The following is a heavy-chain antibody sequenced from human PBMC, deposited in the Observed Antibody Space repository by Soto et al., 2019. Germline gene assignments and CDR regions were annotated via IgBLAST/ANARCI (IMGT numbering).Heavy chain of an antibody. D-gene: IGHD3-16*01. J-gene: IGHJ5*02. V-gene: IGHV3-21*06. Sequence: RLVESGGGLVKPGGSLGLSCEASGFTFSSQTMIWVRQAPGKGLDWVASISSANSYIYYGDSVKGRFTISRDNAKNSLYLQMNDLRAEDTAVYYCARGFGSYDWIDPWGQGTLVTVSS. CDR2: ISSANSYI. CDR3: ARGFGSYDWIDP. CDR1: GFTFSSQT.